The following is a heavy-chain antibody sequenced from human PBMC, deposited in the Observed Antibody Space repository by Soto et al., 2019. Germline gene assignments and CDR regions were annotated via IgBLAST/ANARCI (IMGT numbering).Heavy chain of an antibody. D-gene: IGHD1-7*01. V-gene: IGHV3-23*01. CDR3: AKSLGLDLIFDY. Sequence: TGGSLRLSCAASGCTFSGYAMSWVRQAPGKGLEWVSAISGSGGSTYYADSVKGRFTISRDNSKNTLYLQMNSLRAEDTAVYYCAKSLGLDLIFDYWGQGTLVTVSS. J-gene: IGHJ4*02. CDR1: GCTFSGYA. CDR2: ISGSGGST.